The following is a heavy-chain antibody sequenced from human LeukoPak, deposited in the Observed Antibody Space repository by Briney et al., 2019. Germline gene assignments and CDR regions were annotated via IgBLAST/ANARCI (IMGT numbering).Heavy chain of an antibody. J-gene: IGHJ4*02. V-gene: IGHV3-7*02. CDR2: INQDGSEK. CDR1: GITFSTDC. D-gene: IGHD4-17*01. Sequence: LRFSCVVSGITFSTDCMHWARQAPGKGLEWVANINQDGSEKYFVDSVKGRFTISRDNAKNSLYLQMNSLRAEDTAVYYCANDYGDSGGFDYWGQGTLVTVSS. CDR3: ANDYGDSGGFDY.